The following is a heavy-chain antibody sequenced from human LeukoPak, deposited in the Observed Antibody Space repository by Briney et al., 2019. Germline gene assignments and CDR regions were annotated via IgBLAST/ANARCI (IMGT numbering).Heavy chain of an antibody. CDR2: ISSSSSYI. D-gene: IGHD2-2*01. J-gene: IGHJ4*02. Sequence: GGSLRLSCAASGFTFSSYSMNWVRQAPGKGLEWVSSISSSSSYIYYADSVKGRFTISRDNAKNSLYLQMNSLRAEDTAVYYCARGPLARIVVVPAAPFDYWGQGTLVIVSS. CDR3: ARGPLARIVVVPAAPFDY. CDR1: GFTFSSYS. V-gene: IGHV3-21*01.